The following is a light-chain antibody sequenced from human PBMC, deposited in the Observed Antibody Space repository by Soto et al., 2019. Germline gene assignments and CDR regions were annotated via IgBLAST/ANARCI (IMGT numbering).Light chain of an antibody. CDR2: WAS. CDR1: QSVLYSSNNKNY. Sequence: DIVMTQSPDSLAVSLGERATINCKSSQSVLYSSNNKNYLAWYQQKPGQPPKLLIYWASTRESGVPDRFSGSGSGTDFTLTISSLQAEDVAVYYCQQYYSTWWTFGQGTKVDNK. CDR3: QQYYSTWWT. J-gene: IGKJ1*01. V-gene: IGKV4-1*01.